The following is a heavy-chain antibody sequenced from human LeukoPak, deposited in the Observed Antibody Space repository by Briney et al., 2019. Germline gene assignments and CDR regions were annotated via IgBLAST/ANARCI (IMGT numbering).Heavy chain of an antibody. CDR3: AREVGYCSSTSCSGIDY. CDR1: GYTFTGYY. D-gene: IGHD2-2*01. J-gene: IGHJ4*02. Sequence: GASVKVSCKASGYTFTGYYMHWVRQAPGQGLEWMGWISAYNGNTNYAQKLQGRVTMTTDTSTSTAYMELRSLRSDDTAVYYCAREVGYCSSTSCSGIDYWGQGTLVTVSS. V-gene: IGHV1-18*04. CDR2: ISAYNGNT.